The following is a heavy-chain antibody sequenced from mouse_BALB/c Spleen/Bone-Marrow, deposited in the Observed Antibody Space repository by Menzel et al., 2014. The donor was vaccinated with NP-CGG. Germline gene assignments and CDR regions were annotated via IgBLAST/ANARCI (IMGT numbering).Heavy chain of an antibody. Sequence: EVKLVESGGGLVQPGGSRKLSCAASGITFSSFGMHWVRQAPEKGLERVAYISSGSSTIYYADTVKGQFTISRDNPKNTPFLQMTSLRSEDTAMYYCARDYGYAMDYWGQGTSVTVSS. CDR3: ARDYGYAMDY. J-gene: IGHJ4*01. CDR2: ISSGSSTI. V-gene: IGHV5-17*02. D-gene: IGHD1-1*01. CDR1: GITFSSFG.